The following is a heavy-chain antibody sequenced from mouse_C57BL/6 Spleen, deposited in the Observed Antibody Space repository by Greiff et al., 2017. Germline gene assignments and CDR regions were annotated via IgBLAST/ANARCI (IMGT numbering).Heavy chain of an antibody. CDR3: ARGGMDY. CDR2: IYPGDGDT. CDR1: GYAFSSSW. Sequence: VQLKESGPELVKPGASVKISCKASGYAFSSSWMNWVKQRPGKGLEWIGRIYPGDGDTNYNGKFKGKATLTADKSSSTAYMQLSSLTSEDSAVYFCARGGMDYWGQGTSVTVSS. V-gene: IGHV1-82*01. J-gene: IGHJ4*01.